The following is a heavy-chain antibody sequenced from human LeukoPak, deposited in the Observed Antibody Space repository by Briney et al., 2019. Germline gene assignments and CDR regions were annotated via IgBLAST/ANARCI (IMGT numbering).Heavy chain of an antibody. J-gene: IGHJ6*02. CDR1: GGTFSSYA. V-gene: IGHV1-69*04. CDR2: IISILGIA. Sequence: ASVKVSCKASGGTFSSYAISWVRQAPGQGLEWMGRIISILGIANYAQKFQGRVTITADKSTSTAYMELSSLRSEDTAVYYCARAYCTNGVCYPYYYGMDVWGQGTTVTVSS. CDR3: ARAYCTNGVCYPYYYGMDV. D-gene: IGHD2-8*01.